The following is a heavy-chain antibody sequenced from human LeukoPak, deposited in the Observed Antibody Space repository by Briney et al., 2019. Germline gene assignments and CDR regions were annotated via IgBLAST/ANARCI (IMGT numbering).Heavy chain of an antibody. D-gene: IGHD6-25*01. Sequence: PGGSLRLSCAASGFTFSSYGMHWVRQAPGKGLEWVGFIRSKAYGGTTEYAASVKGRFTISRDDSKSIAYLQMNSLKTEDTAVYYCTRVKAARRFDYWGQGTLVTVSS. J-gene: IGHJ4*02. V-gene: IGHV3-49*04. CDR2: IRSKAYGGTT. CDR1: GFTFSSYG. CDR3: TRVKAARRFDY.